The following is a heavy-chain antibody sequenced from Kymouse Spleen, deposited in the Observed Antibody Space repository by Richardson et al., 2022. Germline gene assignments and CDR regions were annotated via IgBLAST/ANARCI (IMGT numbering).Heavy chain of an antibody. V-gene: IGHV4-39*01. J-gene: IGHJ5*02. D-gene: IGHD1-26*01. Sequence: QLQLQESGPGLVKPSETLSLTCTVSGGSISSSSYYWGWIRQPPGKGLEWIGSIYYSGSTYYNPSLKSRVTISVDTSKNQFSLKLSSVTAADTAVYYCARHGEGAPNWFDPWGQGTLVTVSS. CDR3: ARHGEGAPNWFDP. CDR1: GGSISSSSYY. CDR2: IYYSGST.